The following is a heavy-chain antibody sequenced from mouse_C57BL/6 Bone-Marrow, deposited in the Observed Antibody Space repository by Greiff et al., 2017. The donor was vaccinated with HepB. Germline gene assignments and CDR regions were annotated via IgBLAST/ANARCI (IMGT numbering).Heavy chain of an antibody. J-gene: IGHJ2*01. CDR1: GFTFSDYG. D-gene: IGHD1-1*01. V-gene: IGHV5-17*01. Sequence: DVHLVESGGGLVKPGGSLKLSCAASGFTFSDYGMHWVRQAPEKGLEWVAYISSGSSTIYYADTVKGRFTISSDNAKNTLFLQMTSLRSEDTAMYYCARQTTTVVGDYWGQGTTLTVSS. CDR3: ARQTTTVVGDY. CDR2: ISSGSSTI.